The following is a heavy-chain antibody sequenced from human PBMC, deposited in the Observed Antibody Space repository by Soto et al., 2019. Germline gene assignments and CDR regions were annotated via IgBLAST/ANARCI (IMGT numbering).Heavy chain of an antibody. CDR3: AKVGIVGATTYQDY. Sequence: QVQLVESGGGVVQPGRSLRLSCAASEFTFSSYGMHWVRQAPGKGLEWVAVISHDGNNKYYADSVKGRFTISRDNSKNTLYLQMNSLRGEDTAVYYCAKVGIVGATTYQDYWGQGTLVTVSS. V-gene: IGHV3-30*18. J-gene: IGHJ4*02. CDR2: ISHDGNNK. D-gene: IGHD1-26*01. CDR1: EFTFSSYG.